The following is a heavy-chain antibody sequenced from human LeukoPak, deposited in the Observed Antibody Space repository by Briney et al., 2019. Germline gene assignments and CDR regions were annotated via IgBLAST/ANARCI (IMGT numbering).Heavy chain of an antibody. J-gene: IGHJ4*02. CDR2: ISRSSSYR. CDR3: ARAGTQIAAPFDY. CDR1: GFTFSSYS. V-gene: IGHV3-21*01. Sequence: GGSLRLSCAASGFTFSSYSMNWVRQAPGKGLEGVSSISRSSSYRYYADSVKGRLTISRDNAKNSLYLQMNSLRAEDTAVYYCARAGTQIAAPFDYWGRGTLVTVSS. D-gene: IGHD6-13*01.